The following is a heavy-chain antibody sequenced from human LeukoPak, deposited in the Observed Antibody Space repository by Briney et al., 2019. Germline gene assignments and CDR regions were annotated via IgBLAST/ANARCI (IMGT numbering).Heavy chain of an antibody. CDR2: IKEDGSKK. Sequence: SGGSLRLSCAASGFSFSSYWMNWVRRAPGKGLEWLANIKEDGSKKYYVDSVKGRFTISRDNAKNSLYLQMDSLRAEDTAVYYCAGDPGRQYSSIADGWGQGTPGTVS. D-gene: IGHD6-19*01. CDR3: AGDPGRQYSSIADG. CDR1: GFSFSSYW. J-gene: IGHJ6*01. V-gene: IGHV3-7*03.